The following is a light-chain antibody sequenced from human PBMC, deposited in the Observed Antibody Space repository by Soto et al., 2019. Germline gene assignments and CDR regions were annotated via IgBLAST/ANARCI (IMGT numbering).Light chain of an antibody. CDR3: QQTYSTLSIT. V-gene: IGKV1-39*01. Sequence: DIQMTQSPSSLSASVGDRVTITCRASESIARHLNWYQQRPGKAPKLLIYAASTLQNGVPSRFRGGGSGTDSTLTISNLQPEDFATYSCQQTYSTLSITFGQGTRLEIK. CDR2: AAS. CDR1: ESIARH. J-gene: IGKJ5*01.